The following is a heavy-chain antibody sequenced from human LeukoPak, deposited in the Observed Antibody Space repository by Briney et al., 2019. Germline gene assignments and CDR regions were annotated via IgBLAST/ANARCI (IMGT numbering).Heavy chain of an antibody. J-gene: IGHJ6*02. CDR2: ISSSSSYI. CDR1: GFTFSSYS. D-gene: IGHD5-18*01. Sequence: PGGSLRLSCAASGFTFSSYSMNWVRQAPGKGLEWVSSISSSSSYIYYADSVKGRFTISRDNAKNSLYLQMNSLRAEDTAVYYCARGIRGYSYGPHAPYYYYYYGMDVWGQGTTVTVSS. CDR3: ARGIRGYSYGPHAPYYYYYYGMDV. V-gene: IGHV3-21*01.